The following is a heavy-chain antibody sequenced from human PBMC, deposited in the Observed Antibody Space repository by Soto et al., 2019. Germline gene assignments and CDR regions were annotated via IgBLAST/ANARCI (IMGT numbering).Heavy chain of an antibody. J-gene: IGHJ6*03. D-gene: IGHD3-10*01. CDR1: GFSLNNARVG. CDR2: ILSNDGK. V-gene: IGHV2-26*01. Sequence: QVTLKESGPVLVSPTETLTLTCTVSGFSLNNARVGVSWIRQPPGKALEWLAHILSNDGKSYSTSLKTRLSISKDTSKSQVVLTMTNMDPVDTATYYCARMLSVNYYYYYMDVWGKGTTVTVSS. CDR3: ARMLSVNYYYYYMDV.